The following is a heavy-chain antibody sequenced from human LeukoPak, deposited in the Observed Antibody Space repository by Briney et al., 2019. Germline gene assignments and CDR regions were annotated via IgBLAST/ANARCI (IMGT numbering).Heavy chain of an antibody. CDR1: GYTFTGYY. Sequence: GASVKVSYKASGYTFTGYYMHWVRQAPGQGLEWMGWINPNSGGTNYAQKFQGRVTMTRDTSISTAYMELSRLRSDDTAVYYCARASVPYYYDSSGYPLDYWGQGTLVTVSS. CDR3: ARASVPYYYDSSGYPLDY. V-gene: IGHV1-2*02. D-gene: IGHD3-22*01. J-gene: IGHJ4*02. CDR2: INPNSGGT.